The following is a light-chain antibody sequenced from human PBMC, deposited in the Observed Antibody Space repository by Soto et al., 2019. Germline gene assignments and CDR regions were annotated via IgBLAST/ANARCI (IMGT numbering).Light chain of an antibody. J-gene: IGKJ1*01. Sequence: EIVMTQSPATLSVSPGERATLSCRASQSVSSNLAWYQQQPGQAPMLLIYGASTRATGIPARFSGSGSGTEFTLTISSLQSEDFAVYYCQPYNNWWTFGQGTKVEVK. CDR3: QPYNNWWT. CDR2: GAS. CDR1: QSVSSN. V-gene: IGKV3-15*01.